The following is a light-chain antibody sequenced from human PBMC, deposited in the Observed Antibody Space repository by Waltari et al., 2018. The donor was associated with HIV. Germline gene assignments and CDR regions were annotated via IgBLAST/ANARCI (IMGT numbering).Light chain of an antibody. CDR2: GVS. V-gene: IGLV2-14*01. Sequence: QSALTQPASVSGSPGQSITISCTGTSSDIGGYDYVSWYQQAPGKAPKLLIYGVSSRPAGVSKRFAGSRSGNTASLTISGLQADDEAHYYCSAYTTYSPLAVFGGGTKLTVL. CDR1: SSDIGGYDY. J-gene: IGLJ2*01. CDR3: SAYTTYSPLAV.